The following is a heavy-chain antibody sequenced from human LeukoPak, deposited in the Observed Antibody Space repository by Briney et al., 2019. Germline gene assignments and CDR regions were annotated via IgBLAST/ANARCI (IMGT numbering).Heavy chain of an antibody. CDR1: GYTLTELS. J-gene: IGHJ4*02. CDR2: FDPEDGET. Sequence: ASVKVSCKVSGYTLTELSMHWVQQAPGEGLEWMGGFDPEDGETIYAQKFQGRVTMTEDTSTDTAYMELSSLRSEDTAVYYCATYYSGSYYFYYWGQGTLVTVSS. D-gene: IGHD1-26*01. CDR3: ATYYSGSYYFYY. V-gene: IGHV1-24*01.